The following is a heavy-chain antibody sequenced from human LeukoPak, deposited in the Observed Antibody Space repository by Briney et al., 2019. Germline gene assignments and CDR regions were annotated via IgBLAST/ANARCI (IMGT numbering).Heavy chain of an antibody. V-gene: IGHV3-23*01. J-gene: IGHJ4*02. Sequence: PGGSLRLSCAASGFTFSSYVMSWVRQAPGKGLEWVSGISGRGNSTYYADSVKGRFTISRDISKNTLYLQMSNLRVEDTAVYYCAKDSYCSGGSCYWFDYWGQGTLVTVSS. D-gene: IGHD2-15*01. CDR1: GFTFSSYV. CDR2: ISGRGNST. CDR3: AKDSYCSGGSCYWFDY.